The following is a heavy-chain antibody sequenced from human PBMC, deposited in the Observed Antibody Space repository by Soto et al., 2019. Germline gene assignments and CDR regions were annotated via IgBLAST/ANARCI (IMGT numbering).Heavy chain of an antibody. V-gene: IGHV1-58*01. CDR1: GFTFTSSA. D-gene: IGHD3-22*01. CDR3: AAGNTDNYYDSSGYYWDFDY. J-gene: IGHJ4*01. Sequence: AAVKFSCKASGFTFTSSAVQWVRQARGQRLDCIGWIVVGSGNTNYAQKFQERVTITRDMSTSTAYMELSSLRSEDTAVYYCAAGNTDNYYDSSGYYWDFDYWG. CDR2: IVVGSGNT.